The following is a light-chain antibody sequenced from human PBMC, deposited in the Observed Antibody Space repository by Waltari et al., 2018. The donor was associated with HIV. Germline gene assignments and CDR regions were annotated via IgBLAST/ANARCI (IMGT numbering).Light chain of an antibody. Sequence: DIQMTQSPSSLSASVGDRVTITCQASQDSLTFLNWYQQKPGKAPKLLIYDAFHLEPGVPSRFSGSGAATHFALTISSLQPEDVATYYCQQYDALPLTFGGGTQV. J-gene: IGKJ4*01. CDR3: QQYDALPLT. CDR2: DAF. V-gene: IGKV1-33*01. CDR1: QDSLTF.